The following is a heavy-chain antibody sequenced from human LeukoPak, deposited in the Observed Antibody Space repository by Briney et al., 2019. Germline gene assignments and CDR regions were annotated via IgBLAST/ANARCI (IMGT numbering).Heavy chain of an antibody. Sequence: SETLSLTCNVSGGSVSSGSYCWSWTRQPPGKRLEWIAYICNSGSIDHNPSLKSRVAISIDTSKNHFSLKLSSVTAADTAVYYCARSSVQFGTATHFDHWGQGTLVTVSS. CDR2: ICNSGSI. D-gene: IGHD3-10*01. V-gene: IGHV4-61*03. CDR3: ARSSVQFGTATHFDH. J-gene: IGHJ4*02. CDR1: GGSVSSGSYC.